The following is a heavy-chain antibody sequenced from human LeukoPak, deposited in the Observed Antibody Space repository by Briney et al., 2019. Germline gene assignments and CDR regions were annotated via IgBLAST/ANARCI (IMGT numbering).Heavy chain of an antibody. Sequence: GGSLRLSCAASGFTFSSHWVSWVRQAPGKRLQWVANINQGGGEKHYVDSVRGRFTISRDNTKNSLYLQMNSLRVEDSAVYYCASNWDYVRGYGMDVWGQGTTVTVSS. CDR2: INQGGGEK. CDR3: ASNWDYVRGYGMDV. J-gene: IGHJ6*02. CDR1: GFTFSSHW. V-gene: IGHV3-7*01. D-gene: IGHD1-7*01.